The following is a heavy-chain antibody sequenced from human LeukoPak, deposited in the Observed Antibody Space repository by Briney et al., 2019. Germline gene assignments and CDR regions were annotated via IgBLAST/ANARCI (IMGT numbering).Heavy chain of an antibody. CDR2: ISAYNGNT. CDR1: GYTFTSYG. CDR3: ARAQGADYWSSYYYMDV. Sequence: EASVKVSCKASGYTFTSYGISWVRQAPGQGLEWMGWISAYNGNTNYAQKLQGRVTMTTDTSTSTAYMELRSLRSDDTAVYYCARAQGADYWSSYYYMDVWGKGTTVTVSS. V-gene: IGHV1-18*01. J-gene: IGHJ6*03. D-gene: IGHD1-1*01.